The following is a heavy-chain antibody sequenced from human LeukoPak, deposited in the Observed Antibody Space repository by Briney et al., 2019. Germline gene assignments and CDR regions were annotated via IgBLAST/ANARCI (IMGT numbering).Heavy chain of an antibody. CDR2: ISSSGSTI. J-gene: IGHJ4*02. Sequence: GGSLRLSCAASGFTFSSYEMNWVRQAPGKGLEWVSYISSSGSTIYYADSVRGRFTISRDNAKNSLYLQMNSLRAEDTAVYYCAAPHYYDSSGYFHYWGQGTQVTVSS. D-gene: IGHD3-22*01. CDR1: GFTFSSYE. CDR3: AAPHYYDSSGYFHY. V-gene: IGHV3-48*03.